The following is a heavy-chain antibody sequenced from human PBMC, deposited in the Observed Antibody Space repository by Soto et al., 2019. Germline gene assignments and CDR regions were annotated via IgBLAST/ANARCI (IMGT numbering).Heavy chain of an antibody. CDR3: ARTFIEVVTAAPGQFDP. J-gene: IGHJ5*02. CDR2: ISSSSGSLI. Sequence: PGGSLRLSCEGSGFIFNDYYMSWIRQAPGKGLEWVSYISSSSGSLIKYAESVKGRFTISRDNAKNSVYLQMSSLRAEDTAIYYCARTFIEVVTAAPGQFDPWGQGTLVTVSS. CDR1: GFIFNDYY. V-gene: IGHV3-11*01. D-gene: IGHD2-21*02.